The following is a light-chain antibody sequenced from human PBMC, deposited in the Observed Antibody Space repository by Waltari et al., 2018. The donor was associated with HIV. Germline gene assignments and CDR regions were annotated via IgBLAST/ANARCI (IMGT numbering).Light chain of an antibody. J-gene: IGLJ2*01. V-gene: IGLV3-21*02. CDR3: QVWHSNSDHVV. CDR2: DDS. Sequence: SYVLTQPPSVSVAPGQTARLTCAGTNIGSQSVHWYQQRPGQAPALVVHDDSDRPSGIPERFSGSNSGNTATLTISRVEAGDEADYYCQVWHSNSDHVVFGGGTKLTVL. CDR1: NIGSQS.